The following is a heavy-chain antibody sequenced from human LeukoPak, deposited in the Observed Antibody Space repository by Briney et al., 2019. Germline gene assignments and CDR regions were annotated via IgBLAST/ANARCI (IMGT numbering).Heavy chain of an antibody. J-gene: IGHJ5*02. D-gene: IGHD4-17*01. CDR1: GYTFSSYG. V-gene: IGHV1-2*02. CDR2: INPNSGGT. Sequence: ASVKVSCKASGYTFSSYGISWVRQAPGQGLEWMGWINPNSGGTNYAQKFQGRVTMTRDTSISTAYMELSRLRSDDTAVYYCARGWTVTTDDGYNWFDPWGQGTLVTVSS. CDR3: ARGWTVTTDDGYNWFDP.